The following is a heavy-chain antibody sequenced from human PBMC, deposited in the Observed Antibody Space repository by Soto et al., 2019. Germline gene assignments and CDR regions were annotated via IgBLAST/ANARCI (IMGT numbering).Heavy chain of an antibody. CDR1: GISLSSSGVG. Sequence: QITVKGSCPTLVKPTQTLTLTCTLSGISLSSSGVGLGWIRQTAGNALACLERIYWNGDTHYNPSMKTRLTITKDSSNNQAVLTMTNVDPVDTATYYCARGLSTLPVFAFDISYQGTVVFVSS. CDR2: IYWNGDT. V-gene: IGHV2-5*01. J-gene: IGHJ3*02. CDR3: ARGLSTLPVFAFDI.